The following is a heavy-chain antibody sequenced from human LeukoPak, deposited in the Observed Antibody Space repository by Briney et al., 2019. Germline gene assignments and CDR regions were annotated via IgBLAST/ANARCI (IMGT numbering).Heavy chain of an antibody. CDR2: INHSGST. V-gene: IGHV4-34*01. D-gene: IGHD3-16*02. Sequence: SETLSLTCAVYGGSFSGYYWSWIRQPPGKGLEWIGEINHSGSTNYNPSLKSRVTISVDMSKNQFSLNVSSVTAADTAVYYCARDIGHRNWFDPWGQGTLVTVSS. CDR1: GGSFSGYY. J-gene: IGHJ5*02. CDR3: ARDIGHRNWFDP.